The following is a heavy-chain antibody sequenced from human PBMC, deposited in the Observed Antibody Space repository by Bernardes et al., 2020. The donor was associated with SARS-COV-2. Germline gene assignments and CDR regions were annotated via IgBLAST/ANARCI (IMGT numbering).Heavy chain of an antibody. CDR3: ARGYGGNYYYGMDV. CDR2: FSDGGLST. D-gene: IGHD4-17*01. Sequence: GGSLRLSCAASGFTFSNYAMNWVRQAPGKGLEWVSGFSDGGLSTYYADSVKGRFTISRDNSKNTLYVQMNSLRGEDTAVYYCARGYGGNYYYGMDVWGQGSTVTVSS. CDR1: GFTFSNYA. V-gene: IGHV3-23*01. J-gene: IGHJ6*02.